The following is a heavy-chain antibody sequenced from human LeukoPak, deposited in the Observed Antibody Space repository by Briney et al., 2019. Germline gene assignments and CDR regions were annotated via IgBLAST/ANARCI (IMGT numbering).Heavy chain of an antibody. CDR3: ASSPMSGILMSYYYGMDV. CDR2: IWYDGSNK. J-gene: IGHJ6*02. Sequence: PGRSLRLSCAASGFTFSSYGMHWVRQAPGKGLEWVAVIWYDGSNKYYADSVKGRFTISRDNSKNTLYLQMNSLRAEDTAVFYCASSPMSGILMSYYYGMDVWGQGTTVTVSS. V-gene: IGHV3-33*01. D-gene: IGHD3-10*01. CDR1: GFTFSSYG.